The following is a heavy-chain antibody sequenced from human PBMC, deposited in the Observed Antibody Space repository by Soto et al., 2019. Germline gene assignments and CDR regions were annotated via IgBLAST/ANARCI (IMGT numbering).Heavy chain of an antibody. V-gene: IGHV3-7*01. J-gene: IGHJ3*02. CDR3: SRAKIPAAGDDAFDI. D-gene: IGHD2-21*01. CDR2: IKQDGSEK. Sequence: GGSLRLSCAASGFTFSSYWMSWVRQAPGKGLEWVANIKQDGSEKYYVDSVKGRFTISRDNAKNSLYLQMNSLRAEDTAVYYCSRAKIPAAGDDAFDIWRQGPMVTVSS. CDR1: GFTFSSYW.